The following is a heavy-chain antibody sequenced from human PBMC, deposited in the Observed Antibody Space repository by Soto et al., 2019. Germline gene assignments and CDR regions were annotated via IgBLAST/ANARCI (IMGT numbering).Heavy chain of an antibody. Sequence: PGGSLRLSCAASGFTVSSNYMSWVRQAPGKGLEWVSVIYSGGSTYYADSVKGRFTISRDNSKNTLYLQMNSLRAEDTAVYYCARNTIFRGMDVWGQGTTVTVSS. CDR2: IYSGGST. D-gene: IGHD3-3*01. CDR1: GFTVSSNY. V-gene: IGHV3-53*01. J-gene: IGHJ6*02. CDR3: ARNTIFRGMDV.